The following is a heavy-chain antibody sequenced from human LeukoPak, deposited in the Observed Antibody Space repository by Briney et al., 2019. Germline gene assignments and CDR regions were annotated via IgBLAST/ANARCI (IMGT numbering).Heavy chain of an antibody. CDR3: ARVTMIVNWFDP. CDR2: INHSGST. J-gene: IGHJ5*02. CDR1: GGSFSGYY. D-gene: IGHD3-22*01. V-gene: IGHV4-34*01. Sequence: SETLSLTCAVYGGSFSGYYWSWIRQPPGKGLGWIGEINHSGSTNYNPSLKSRVTISVDTSKNQFSLKLSSVTAADTAVYYCARVTMIVNWFDPWGQGTLVTVSS.